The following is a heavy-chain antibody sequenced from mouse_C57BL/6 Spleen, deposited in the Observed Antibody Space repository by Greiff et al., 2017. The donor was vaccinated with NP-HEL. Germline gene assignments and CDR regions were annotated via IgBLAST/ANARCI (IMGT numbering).Heavy chain of an antibody. D-gene: IGHD2-5*01. CDR1: GYTFTSYW. CDR2: IDPSDSYT. J-gene: IGHJ3*01. V-gene: IGHV1-50*01. CDR3: ARWGAYYSNSWFAY. Sequence: QVQLQQSGAELVKPGASVKLSCKASGYTFTSYWMQWVKQRPGQGLEWIGEIDPSDSYTNYNQKFKGKATLTVDTSSSTAYMQLSSLTSEDSAVYYCARWGAYYSNSWFAYWGQGTLVTVSA.